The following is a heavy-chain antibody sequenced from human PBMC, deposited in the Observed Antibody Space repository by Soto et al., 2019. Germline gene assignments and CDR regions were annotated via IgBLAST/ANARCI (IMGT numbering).Heavy chain of an antibody. D-gene: IGHD2-15*01. CDR2: INPSGGTT. CDR3: ARGPHIAVDHYKKYYFDY. J-gene: IGHJ4*02. Sequence: ASVKVSCKASGYTFTYNFMHWVLQAPGQGLEWMGIINPSGGTTRAAQKFQGRVTMTRDTSTSTVYMELSSLRSEDTAMYYCARGPHIAVDHYKKYYFDYWGQGTLVTVSS. V-gene: IGHV1-46*01. CDR1: GYTFTYNF.